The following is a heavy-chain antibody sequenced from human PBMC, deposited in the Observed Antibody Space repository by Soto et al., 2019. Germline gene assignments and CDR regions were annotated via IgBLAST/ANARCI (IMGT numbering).Heavy chain of an antibody. D-gene: IGHD6-6*01. CDR3: ASSWVRPIAARPTNFDY. CDR1: GYSFTSYW. Sequence: GESLKISCKGSGYSFTSYWIGWVRQMPGKGLAWMGIIYPGDSDTRYSPSFQGQVTISADKSISTAYLQWSSLKASDTAMYYCASSWVRPIAARPTNFDYWGKVTRVTVSS. V-gene: IGHV5-51*01. CDR2: IYPGDSDT. J-gene: IGHJ4*02.